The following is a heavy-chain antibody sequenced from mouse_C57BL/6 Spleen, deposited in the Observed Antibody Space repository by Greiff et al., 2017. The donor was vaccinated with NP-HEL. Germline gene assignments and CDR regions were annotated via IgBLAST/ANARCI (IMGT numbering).Heavy chain of an antibody. CDR3: AREAGNSYYFDY. V-gene: IGHV14-2*01. J-gene: IGHJ2*01. CDR2: IDPEDGGT. D-gene: IGHD2-1*01. CDR1: GFTITDYY. Sequence: EVMLVESGAELVKPGASVKLSCTASGFTITDYYMHWVKQRTEQGLEWIGRIDPEDGGTKYAPKFQGKATITADTSSNTAYLQLSSLTSEDTAVDYCAREAGNSYYFDYWGQGTTLTVSS.